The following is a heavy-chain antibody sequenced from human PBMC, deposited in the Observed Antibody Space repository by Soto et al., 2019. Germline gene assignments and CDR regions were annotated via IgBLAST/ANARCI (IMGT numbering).Heavy chain of an antibody. D-gene: IGHD3-3*01. V-gene: IGHV4-34*01. J-gene: IGHJ6*02. CDR3: ANSRYYDFWSGPQINYYYYYGMDV. CDR1: GGSFSGYY. CDR2: INHSGST. Sequence: SETVSLTCAVYGGSFSGYYWSWIRQPPGKGLEWIGEINHSGSTNYNPSLKSRVTISVDTSKNQFSLKLSSVTAADTAVYYCANSRYYDFWSGPQINYYYYYGMDVWGQGTTVTVSS.